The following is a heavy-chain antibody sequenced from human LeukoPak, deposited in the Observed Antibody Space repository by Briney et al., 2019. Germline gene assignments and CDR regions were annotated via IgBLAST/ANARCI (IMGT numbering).Heavy chain of an antibody. V-gene: IGHV3-7*01. D-gene: IGHD5-18*01. CDR1: GFTFSSYS. CDR2: IKQDGSEK. Sequence: QPGGSLRLSCAASGFTFSSYSMNWVRQAPGKGLEWVANIKQDGSEKYYVDSVKGRFTISRDNAKNSLYLQMNSLRAEDTAVYYCARVGIQLWPTESDYWGQGTLVTVSS. CDR3: ARVGIQLWPTESDY. J-gene: IGHJ4*02.